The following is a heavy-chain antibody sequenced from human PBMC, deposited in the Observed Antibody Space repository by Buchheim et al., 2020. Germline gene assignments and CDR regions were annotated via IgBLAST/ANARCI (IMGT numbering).Heavy chain of an antibody. J-gene: IGHJ4*02. CDR2: INHSGST. V-gene: IGHV4-34*01. CDR1: GGSFSGYY. D-gene: IGHD3-9*01. Sequence: QVQLQQWGAGLLKPSETLSLTCAVYGGSFSGYYWSWIRQPPGKGLEWIGEINHSGSTNYNPSLKSRVTISVDTSKNQFSLKLSSVTAADTAVYYCARGSVFWGYYKRPMWFDYWGQGTL. CDR3: ARGSVFWGYYKRPMWFDY.